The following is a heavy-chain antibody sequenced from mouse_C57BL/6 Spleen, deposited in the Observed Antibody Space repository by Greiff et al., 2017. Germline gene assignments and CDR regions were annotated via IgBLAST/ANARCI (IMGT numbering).Heavy chain of an antibody. V-gene: IGHV2-9-1*01. CDR1: GFSLTSYA. CDR2: IWTGGGT. CDR3: ARGRAYYSNYVFDY. Sequence: VMLVESGPGLVAPSQSLSITCTVSGFSLTSYAISWVRQPPGKGLEWLGVIWTGGGTNYNSALKSRLSISNDNSKSQVFLKMNSLQTDDTARYYCARGRAYYSNYVFDYWGQGTTLTVSS. J-gene: IGHJ2*01. D-gene: IGHD2-5*01.